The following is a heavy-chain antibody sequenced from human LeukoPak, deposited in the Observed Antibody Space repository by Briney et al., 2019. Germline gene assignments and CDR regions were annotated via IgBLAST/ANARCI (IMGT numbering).Heavy chain of an antibody. CDR3: ASLSGQVITMVRGVLGY. D-gene: IGHD3-10*01. CDR1: GYTFTGYY. J-gene: IGHJ4*02. CDR2: INPNSGGT. Sequence: GASVKVSCKASGYTFTGYYMHWVRQAPGQGLEWMGWINPNSGGTNYAQKFQGRVTMTRDTSISTAYMELSRLRSDDTAVYYCASLSGQVITMVRGVLGYWGQGTLVTVSS. V-gene: IGHV1-2*02.